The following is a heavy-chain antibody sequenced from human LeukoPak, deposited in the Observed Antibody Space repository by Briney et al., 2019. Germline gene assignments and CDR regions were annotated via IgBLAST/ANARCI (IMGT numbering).Heavy chain of an antibody. J-gene: IGHJ6*02. CDR3: ARDMEYYYDSSGYYSSYYYGMDV. D-gene: IGHD3-22*01. Sequence: ASVKFSCKASGYTFTSYAMHWVRQAPGQRLKWMGWINAGNGNTKYSQKFQGRVTITRDTSASTAYMELSNLRSEDTAVYYCARDMEYYYDSSGYYSSYYYGMDVWGQGTTVTVSS. CDR2: INAGNGNT. V-gene: IGHV1-3*01. CDR1: GYTFTSYA.